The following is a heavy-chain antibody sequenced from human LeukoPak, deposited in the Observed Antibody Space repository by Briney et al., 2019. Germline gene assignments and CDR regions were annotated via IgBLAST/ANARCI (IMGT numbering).Heavy chain of an antibody. Sequence: SETLSLTCTVSGGSISTYYWSWIRQPPGKGLEWIGYIFYSGSTNYTPSLKSRVTMSVDTSKNQFSLKLSSVSAADTAVYYCARGRSRNAYNYDYWGRGTLVAVSS. CDR2: IFYSGST. CDR1: GGSISTYY. J-gene: IGHJ4*02. CDR3: ARGRSRNAYNYDY. D-gene: IGHD5-24*01. V-gene: IGHV4-59*01.